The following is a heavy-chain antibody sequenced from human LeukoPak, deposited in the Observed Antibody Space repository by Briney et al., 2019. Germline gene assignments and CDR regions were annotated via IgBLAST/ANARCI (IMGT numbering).Heavy chain of an antibody. D-gene: IGHD5-24*01. CDR1: GFTFSSYA. V-gene: IGHV3-64*01. J-gene: IGHJ4*02. CDR2: NSSNGGST. CDR3: ARGDVGQFDY. Sequence: GGSLRLSCAASGFTFSSYAMHWVRQAPGKGLEYVSANSSNGGSTYYANSVKGRFTISSDNSKNTLYLQMGSLKAEDMAVYYCARGDVGQFDYWGQGTLVTVSS.